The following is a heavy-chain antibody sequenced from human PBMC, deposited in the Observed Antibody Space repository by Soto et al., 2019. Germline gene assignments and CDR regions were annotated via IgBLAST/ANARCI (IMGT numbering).Heavy chain of an antibody. CDR2: ISGSGGST. CDR3: AKVGYGDWLLSNYYYYMDV. CDR1: GFTFSSYA. Sequence: GGSLRLSCAASGFTFSSYAMSWVRQAPGKGLEWVSAISGSGGSTYYADSVKGRFTISRDNSKNTLYLQMNSLRAEDTAVYYCAKVGYGDWLLSNYYYYMDVWGKGTTVTFSS. D-gene: IGHD3-9*01. J-gene: IGHJ6*03. V-gene: IGHV3-23*01.